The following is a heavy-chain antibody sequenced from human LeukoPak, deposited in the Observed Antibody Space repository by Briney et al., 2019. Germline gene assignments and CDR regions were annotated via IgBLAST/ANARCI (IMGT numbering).Heavy chain of an antibody. Sequence: GGSLRLSCAASGFTVSSNYMSWVRQAPGKGLEWVSVIYSGGSTYYADSVKGRFTISRDNCKNTLYLQMNSLRAEDTAVYYCARALVGYYYDSSGYPYYYGMDVWGQGTTVTVSS. V-gene: IGHV3-66*01. J-gene: IGHJ6*02. CDR3: ARALVGYYYDSSGYPYYYGMDV. CDR2: IYSGGST. D-gene: IGHD3-22*01. CDR1: GFTVSSNY.